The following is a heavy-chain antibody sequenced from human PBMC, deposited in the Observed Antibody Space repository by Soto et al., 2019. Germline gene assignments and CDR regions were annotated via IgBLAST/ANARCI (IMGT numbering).Heavy chain of an antibody. CDR3: AREGWFDP. J-gene: IGHJ5*02. V-gene: IGHV1-46*01. CDR2: INPSGGST. CDR1: GYTFTTYY. Sequence: QVLLVQSGAEVKKPGASVKVSCKASGYTFTTYYIHWVRQAPGQGLEWMGLINPSGGSTSYAQKFQGRVTMTRDTSTNTVYMELSSLRSEDTAVYYCAREGWFDPWGQGTLVTVSS.